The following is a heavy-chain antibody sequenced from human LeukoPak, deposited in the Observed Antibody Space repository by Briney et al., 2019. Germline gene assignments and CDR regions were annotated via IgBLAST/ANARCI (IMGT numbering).Heavy chain of an antibody. CDR1: GYTFTSYG. CDR3: ATGIAVAGTRPLDYFDY. J-gene: IGHJ4*02. Sequence: ASVKVSCKASGYTFTSYGISWVRQAPGQGLEWMGWISAYNGNTNYAQKLQGRVTMTTDTSTSTAYMELRSLRSDDTAVYHCATGIAVAGTRPLDYFDYWGQGTLVTVSS. V-gene: IGHV1-18*01. CDR2: ISAYNGNT. D-gene: IGHD6-19*01.